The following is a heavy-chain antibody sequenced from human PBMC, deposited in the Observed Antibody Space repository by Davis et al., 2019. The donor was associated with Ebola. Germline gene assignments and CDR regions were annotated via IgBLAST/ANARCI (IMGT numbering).Heavy chain of an antibody. J-gene: IGHJ5*02. Sequence: AASVKVSCKASGYTFTSYGISWVRQAPGQGLEWMGWISAYNGNTNYAQKLQGRVTITRDTSASTAYMELRSLRSDDTAVYYCARGGSAWTTNWFDPWGQGTLVTVSS. CDR2: ISAYNGNT. V-gene: IGHV1-18*01. CDR3: ARGGSAWTTNWFDP. CDR1: GYTFTSYG. D-gene: IGHD3-10*01.